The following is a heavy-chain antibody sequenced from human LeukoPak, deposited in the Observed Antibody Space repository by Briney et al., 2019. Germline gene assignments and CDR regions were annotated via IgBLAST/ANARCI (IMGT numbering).Heavy chain of an antibody. Sequence: ASVKVSCKASGYTFTGYYMHWVRQAPGQGLEWMGWINPNTGDTHYAQKFQGRVTLTRDTSISTAYMELSRLRSDDTAVYYCARKAHFGVVNCIDPWGQGTLVTVSS. CDR1: GYTFTGYY. CDR3: ARKAHFGVVNCIDP. J-gene: IGHJ5*02. CDR2: INPNTGDT. D-gene: IGHD3-3*01. V-gene: IGHV1-2*02.